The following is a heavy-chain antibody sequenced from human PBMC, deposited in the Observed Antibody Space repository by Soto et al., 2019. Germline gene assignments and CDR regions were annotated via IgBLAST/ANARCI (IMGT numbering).Heavy chain of an antibody. J-gene: IGHJ3*01. CDR1: GFIFNNYW. CDR3: ARNEL. Sequence: EVQLAESGGGLVQPGGSLRLSCAGSGFIFNNYWMSWVRQAPGKGPEWVANINKDGSEKSYVDSVRGRFTISRDNANKSLYLQMNSLRAEDTAVYFCARNELWGQGTMVTVSS. V-gene: IGHV3-7*01. CDR2: INKDGSEK.